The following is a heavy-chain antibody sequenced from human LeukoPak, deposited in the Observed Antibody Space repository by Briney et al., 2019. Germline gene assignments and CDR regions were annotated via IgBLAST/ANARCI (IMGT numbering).Heavy chain of an antibody. Sequence: ASVKVSCKASGYTFTTYGISWVRQAPGQGLELMGWISGYKGNTIYAQKLQGRVTMTTDTSTSTAYMDLRSLRPDDTAVYYCARDHVPRGDGYNYYEHWGQGTLVTVPS. V-gene: IGHV1-18*01. CDR2: ISGYKGNT. D-gene: IGHD5-24*01. J-gene: IGHJ4*02. CDR3: ARDHVPRGDGYNYYEH. CDR1: GYTFTTYG.